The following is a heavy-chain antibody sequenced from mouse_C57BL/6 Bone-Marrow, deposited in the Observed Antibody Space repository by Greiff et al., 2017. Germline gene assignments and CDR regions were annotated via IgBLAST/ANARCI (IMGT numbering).Heavy chain of an antibody. CDR1: GFTFSDFY. Sequence: EVKLMESGGGLVQSGRSLRLSCATSGFTFSDFYMEWVRQAPGKGLEWIAASRNKANDYTTEYSASVKGRFIVSRDTSQSILYLQMNALRAEDTAIYYYARDYYGGSRCDFGVQGTGTTVTV. D-gene: IGHD1-1*01. CDR3: ARDYYGGSRCDFGV. V-gene: IGHV7-1*01. J-gene: IGHJ1*03. CDR2: SRNKANDYTT.